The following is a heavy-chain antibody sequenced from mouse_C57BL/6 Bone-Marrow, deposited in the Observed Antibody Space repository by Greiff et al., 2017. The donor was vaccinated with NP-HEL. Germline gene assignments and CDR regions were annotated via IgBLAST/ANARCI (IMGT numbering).Heavy chain of an antibody. J-gene: IGHJ1*03. V-gene: IGHV1-63*01. CDR2: IYPGGGYT. D-gene: IGHD2-3*01. CDR3: ARWLLRGYWYFDV. Sequence: VQLQQSGAELVRPGTSVKMSCKASGYTFTNYWIGWAKQRPGHGLEWIGDIYPGGGYTNYNEKFKGKATLTADKSSSTAYMQFSSPTSEDSAIYYCARWLLRGYWYFDVWGTGTTVTVSS. CDR1: GYTFTNYW.